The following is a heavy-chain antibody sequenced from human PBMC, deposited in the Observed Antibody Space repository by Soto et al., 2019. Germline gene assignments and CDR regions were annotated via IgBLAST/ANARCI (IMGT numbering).Heavy chain of an antibody. Sequence: GASVKVSGKASGYTFTASGISWVRQAPGQGLEWMGWTSIYNGHTEYSPKFLGRVVMTTDTSADTAYLELRSLRPDDAALYYCARWDDYGASDQYHFDHWGQGTLVTVSS. J-gene: IGHJ4*02. CDR1: GYTFTASG. D-gene: IGHD4-17*01. CDR3: ARWDDYGASDQYHFDH. CDR2: TSIYNGHT. V-gene: IGHV1-18*01.